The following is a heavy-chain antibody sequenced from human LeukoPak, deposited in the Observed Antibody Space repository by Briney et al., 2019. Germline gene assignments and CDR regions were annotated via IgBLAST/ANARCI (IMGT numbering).Heavy chain of an antibody. CDR2: ISYDGSNK. V-gene: IGHV3-30-3*01. J-gene: IGHJ4*02. CDR1: GFTFSSYA. Sequence: GRSLRLSCAASGFTFSSYAMHWVRQAPGKGLEWVAVISYDGSNKYYADSVKGRFTISRDNSKNTLYLQMNSLRAEDTAMYYCARDREQLGSFDYWGQGTLVTVSS. D-gene: IGHD6-13*01. CDR3: ARDREQLGSFDY.